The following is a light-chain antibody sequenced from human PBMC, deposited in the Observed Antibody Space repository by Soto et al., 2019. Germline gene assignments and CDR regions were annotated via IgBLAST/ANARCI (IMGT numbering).Light chain of an antibody. CDR2: SNN. CDR3: AAWDDSLNEWV. Sequence: QSVLTQPPSVSGTPGQRVTISCSGSSSNLGTNTVNWYQQLPGTAPKVLIYSNNQRPSGVPDRFSGSKSGTSASLAISGLQSEDEADYYCAAWDDSLNEWVFGGGTKVTVL. V-gene: IGLV1-44*01. J-gene: IGLJ2*01. CDR1: SSNLGTNT.